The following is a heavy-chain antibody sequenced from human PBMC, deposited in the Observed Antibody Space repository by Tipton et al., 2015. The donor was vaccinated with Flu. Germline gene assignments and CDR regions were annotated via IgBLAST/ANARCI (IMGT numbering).Heavy chain of an antibody. J-gene: IGHJ4*02. D-gene: IGHD1-26*01. CDR3: ARASYISYGPYDY. Sequence: SGFTFSDYTMNWVRQAPGKGLEWVSSISSSSGHIYYADSVKGRFTISRDNAQNSLFLEMNSLRAEDTAVYYCARASYISYGPYDYWGQGTRVTVSS. V-gene: IGHV3-21*06. CDR2: ISSSSGHI. CDR1: GFTFSDYT.